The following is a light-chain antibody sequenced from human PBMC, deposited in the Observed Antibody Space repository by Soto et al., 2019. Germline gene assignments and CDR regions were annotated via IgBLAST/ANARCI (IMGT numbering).Light chain of an antibody. CDR2: EVS. J-gene: IGLJ1*01. V-gene: IGLV2-8*01. Sequence: ALNHAPSASGAPGQSVTISCAGNSKEFGAYDYVSWYQQHPGRAPKLLIYEVSERPSGVPDRFSGSKSGNTASLTVSGLRAEDEADYYCNSYAGSDNFVVFGTGTKVTVL. CDR3: NSYAGSDNFVV. CDR1: SKEFGAYDY.